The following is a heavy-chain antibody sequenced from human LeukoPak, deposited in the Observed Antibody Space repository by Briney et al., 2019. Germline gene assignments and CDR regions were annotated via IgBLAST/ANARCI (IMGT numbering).Heavy chain of an antibody. CDR1: NYPITSDYY. J-gene: IGHJ6*03. Sequence: SETLSLTCAVSNYPITSDYYWVWIRQPPGQGLEWIGQIFHSGIAHYNPSLKSRVTMSVDTSRSQFSVNLNSVTAADTAVYYWGRAGFGTAYNRFYYYMDVWGKGTTVTVSS. D-gene: IGHD3-16*01. V-gene: IGHV4-38-2*01. CDR3: GRAGFGTAYNRFYYYMDV. CDR2: IFHSGIA.